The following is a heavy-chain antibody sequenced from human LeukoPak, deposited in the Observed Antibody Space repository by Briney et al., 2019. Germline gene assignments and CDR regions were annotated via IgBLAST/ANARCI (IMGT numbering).Heavy chain of an antibody. CDR3: AIMGDTFDI. Sequence: ASVKVSFKASGYTFTDYYMHWVRQAPGPGLEWMGWINPNSGGTNYPQKFQGRVNMTRDTSITTSYMELSRLRSDDTAVYYCAIMGDTFDIWGQGTMVTVSS. CDR1: GYTFTDYY. D-gene: IGHD2-8*01. CDR2: INPNSGGT. J-gene: IGHJ3*02. V-gene: IGHV1-2*02.